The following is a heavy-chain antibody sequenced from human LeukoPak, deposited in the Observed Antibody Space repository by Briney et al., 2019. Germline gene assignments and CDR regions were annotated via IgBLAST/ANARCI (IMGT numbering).Heavy chain of an antibody. CDR3: ASTRGYSYGGLDF. CDR1: GGSISSSSYY. V-gene: IGHV4-39*01. Sequence: SETLSLTCTVSGGSISSSSYYWGWIRQPPGKGLEWIGSIYYSGKTYYSPSLKSRVTISVDTSKNQFSLKPSSVTAADTAVYYCASTRGYSYGGLDFWGQGTLVTVSS. D-gene: IGHD5-18*01. J-gene: IGHJ4*02. CDR2: IYYSGKT.